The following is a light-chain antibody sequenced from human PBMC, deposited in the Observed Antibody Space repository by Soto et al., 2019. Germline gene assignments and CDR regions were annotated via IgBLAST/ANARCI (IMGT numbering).Light chain of an antibody. CDR3: QKYNDYSRK. CDR2: KAS. V-gene: IGKV1-5*03. Sequence: DIQMTHSPSTLTASVLYTVTITFRASQRISSWLAWYQQKPGKAPKLLIYKASTLESGVPGKFSGSGSGTEFTLTISSLQPDDFATYYCQKYNDYSRKFGQGTKVDIK. J-gene: IGKJ1*01. CDR1: QRISSW.